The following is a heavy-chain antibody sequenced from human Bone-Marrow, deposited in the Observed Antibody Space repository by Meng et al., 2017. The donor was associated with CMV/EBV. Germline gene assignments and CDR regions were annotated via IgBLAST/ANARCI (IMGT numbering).Heavy chain of an antibody. V-gene: IGHV1-3*02. J-gene: IGHJ6*02. Sequence: ASVKVSCKASGYTFTNYAIHWVRQTPGQRLEWMGWSNAGNGNTISSQEFQGRVTIARDTSISTAYLEVSWLRSDDTAVYYCARDSGRLYGDYFYYYYGMDVWGPGTTVTVSS. CDR3: ARDSGRLYGDYFYYYYGMDV. CDR1: GYTFTNYA. D-gene: IGHD4-17*01. CDR2: SNAGNGNT.